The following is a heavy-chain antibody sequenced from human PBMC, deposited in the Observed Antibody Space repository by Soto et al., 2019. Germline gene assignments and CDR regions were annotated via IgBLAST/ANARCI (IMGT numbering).Heavy chain of an antibody. CDR3: AKYRRSVFYVDAVDM. CDR1: GFAFSAFG. D-gene: IGHD3-22*01. CDR2: ISYDGVNK. Sequence: HLVESGGGVVQPGGSLRLSCAASGFAFSAFGMQWVRQTPAKGLEWVAVISYDGVNKNYPDSVKGRFTVSRDNSKNTLYLLMCTLTVDDTAVYYVAKYRRSVFYVDAVDMWGQGTLVAVSS. V-gene: IGHV3-30*18. J-gene: IGHJ3*02.